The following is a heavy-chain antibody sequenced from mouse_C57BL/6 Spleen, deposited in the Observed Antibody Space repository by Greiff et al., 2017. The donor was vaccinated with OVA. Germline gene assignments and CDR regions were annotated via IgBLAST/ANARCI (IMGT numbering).Heavy chain of an antibody. J-gene: IGHJ4*01. V-gene: IGHV14-2*01. CDR1: GFNIKDYY. Sequence: EVKLMESGAELVKPGASVKLSCTASGFNIKDYYMHWVKQRTEQGLEWIGRIDPEDGETKYAPKFQGKATITADTSSNTAYLQRSILTSEDTAVYYCARSYDYDDPSYAMDYWGQGTSVTVSS. D-gene: IGHD2-4*01. CDR3: ARSYDYDDPSYAMDY. CDR2: IDPEDGET.